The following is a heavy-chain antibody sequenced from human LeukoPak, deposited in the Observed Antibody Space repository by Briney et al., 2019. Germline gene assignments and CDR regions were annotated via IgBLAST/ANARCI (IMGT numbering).Heavy chain of an antibody. D-gene: IGHD2-21*01. J-gene: IGHJ6*03. Sequence: PSETLSLTCTVSGYSISSGYYWGWIRQPPGKGREWIGSIYHSGSTYYNPSLRSPVTISVDMSKNQFSLKLSSVTAADTAVYYCARVILWGATNYYYYMDVWGKGITVTVSS. CDR2: IYHSGST. V-gene: IGHV4-38-2*02. CDR1: GYSISSGYY. CDR3: ARVILWGATNYYYYMDV.